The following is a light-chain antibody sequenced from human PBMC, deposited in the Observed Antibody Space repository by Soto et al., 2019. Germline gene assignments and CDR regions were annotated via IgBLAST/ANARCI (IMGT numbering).Light chain of an antibody. J-gene: IGKJ3*01. CDR1: QSISSW. V-gene: IGKV1-5*03. Sequence: DIQMTQSPSTLSASVGDRVTITCRASQSISSWLAWYQQKPGKAPKLLIYKASTLESGVPSRFSGSGSGTEVTLTISSLQPDYFAPYYCQQSFTFGPGTKVDIK. CDR2: KAS. CDR3: QQSFT.